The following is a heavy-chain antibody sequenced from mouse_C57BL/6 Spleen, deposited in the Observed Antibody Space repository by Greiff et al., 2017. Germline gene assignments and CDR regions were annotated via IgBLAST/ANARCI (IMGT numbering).Heavy chain of an antibody. J-gene: IGHJ1*03. CDR3: ARSTVVAPYWYFDV. V-gene: IGHV1-26*01. Sequence: EVQLQQSGPELVKPGASVKISCKASGYTFTDYYMNWVKQSHGKSLEWIGDINPNNGGTSYNQKFKGKATLTVDTSSSTAYMELRHLTSEYSAVYDCARSTVVAPYWYFDVWGTGTTVTVSS. CDR1: GYTFTDYY. CDR2: INPNNGGT. D-gene: IGHD1-1*01.